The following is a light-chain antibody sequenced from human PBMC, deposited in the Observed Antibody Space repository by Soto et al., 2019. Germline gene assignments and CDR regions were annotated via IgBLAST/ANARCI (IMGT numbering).Light chain of an antibody. J-gene: IGLJ1*01. Sequence: QSVLTQPPSVSGAPGQRVTISCTGSSSNIGAGYDVHGYQQLPGTAPKLLIYGNSNRPSGVPDRFSGSKSGTSASLAITGLQAEDEADYYCQSYDSSLGGFYVFGTGTKVTVL. V-gene: IGLV1-40*01. CDR2: GNS. CDR3: QSYDSSLGGFYV. CDR1: SSNIGAGYD.